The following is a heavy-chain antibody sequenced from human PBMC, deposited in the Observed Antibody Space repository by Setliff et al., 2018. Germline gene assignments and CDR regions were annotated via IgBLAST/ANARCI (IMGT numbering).Heavy chain of an antibody. CDR2: IRHDESDI. D-gene: IGHD4-17*01. Sequence: GGSLRLSCAASGFTFRGLAMHWVRQAPGKGLEWVAFIRHDESDIYYTNSVKGRFTVSRDNSKNTLYLQMNILRPEDTALYYCAHKYGDYVRYFQHWGQGTLVTVSS. CDR1: GFTFRGLA. V-gene: IGHV3-30*02. CDR3: AHKYGDYVRYFQH. J-gene: IGHJ1*01.